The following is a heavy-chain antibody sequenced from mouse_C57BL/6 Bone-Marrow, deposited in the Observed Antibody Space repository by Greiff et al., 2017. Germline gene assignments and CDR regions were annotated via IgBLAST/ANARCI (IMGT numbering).Heavy chain of an antibody. CDR1: GFTFSSYA. Sequence: EVKLVESGGGLVKPGGSLKLSCAASGFTFSSYAMSWVRQTPEKRLEWVATISDGGSYTYYPDNVKGRFTISRDNAKNNLYLQMSHLKSEDTAMYYCARDWRGSSWGQETLVTVSA. CDR3: ARDWRGSS. CDR2: ISDGGSYT. D-gene: IGHD1-1*01. J-gene: IGHJ3*01. V-gene: IGHV5-4*01.